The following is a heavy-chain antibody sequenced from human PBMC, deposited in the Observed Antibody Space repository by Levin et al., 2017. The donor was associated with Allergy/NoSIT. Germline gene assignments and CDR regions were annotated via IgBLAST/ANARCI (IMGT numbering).Heavy chain of an antibody. CDR3: ASVTPAVAAYDYYGMDV. J-gene: IGHJ6*02. Sequence: GESLKISCAASGFTVSSNYMSWVRQAPGKGLEWVSVIYSGGSTYYADSVKGRFTISRDNSKNTLYLQMNSLRAEDTAVYYCASVTPAVAAYDYYGMDVWGQGTTVTVSS. D-gene: IGHD6-19*01. CDR2: IYSGGST. V-gene: IGHV3-53*01. CDR1: GFTVSSNY.